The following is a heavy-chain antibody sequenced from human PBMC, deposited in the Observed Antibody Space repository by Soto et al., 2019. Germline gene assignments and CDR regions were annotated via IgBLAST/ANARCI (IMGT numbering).Heavy chain of an antibody. J-gene: IGHJ4*02. CDR3: ASESFSASPGFFDY. Sequence: TGGSLRLSCAASGFAFSNYEMNWVRQAPGKGLEWVSYICLSGSTIYYSDSVKGRFTISRDDAKDSLYLEMDSLRADDTAVYYRASESFSASPGFFDYWGQGTLVTVSS. CDR2: ICLSGSTI. D-gene: IGHD1-26*01. V-gene: IGHV3-48*03. CDR1: GFAFSNYE.